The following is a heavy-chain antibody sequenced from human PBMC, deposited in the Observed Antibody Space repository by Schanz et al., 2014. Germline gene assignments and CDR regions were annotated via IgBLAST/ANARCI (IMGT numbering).Heavy chain of an antibody. V-gene: IGHV3-21*01. CDR2: ISSSSMYI. Sequence: EVRLVESGGGLVQPGGSLRLSCAASGFSFSTYGMTWVRQAPGKGLEWVSSISSSSMYIYLADSMRGRFTISRDNAKNSLYLQVNNLSAEDTAVYYCVRDKKGFVAVAGRAPFDYWGQGTLVTVSS. D-gene: IGHD6-19*01. J-gene: IGHJ4*02. CDR1: GFSFSTYG. CDR3: VRDKKGFVAVAGRAPFDY.